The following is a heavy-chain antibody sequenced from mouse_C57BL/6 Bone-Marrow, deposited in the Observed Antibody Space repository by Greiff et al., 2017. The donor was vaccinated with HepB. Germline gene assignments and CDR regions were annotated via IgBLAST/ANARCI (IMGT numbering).Heavy chain of an antibody. V-gene: IGHV1-69*01. D-gene: IGHD3-1*01. Sequence: QVQLQQPGAELVMPGASVKLSCKASGYTFTSYWMHWVKQRPGQGLEWIGGIDPSDSYTNYNQKFKGKSTLTVDKSSSTAYMQLSSLTSEDSAVYYCAGRALDYWGQGTTLTVSS. CDR3: AGRALDY. CDR1: GYTFTSYW. J-gene: IGHJ2*01. CDR2: IDPSDSYT.